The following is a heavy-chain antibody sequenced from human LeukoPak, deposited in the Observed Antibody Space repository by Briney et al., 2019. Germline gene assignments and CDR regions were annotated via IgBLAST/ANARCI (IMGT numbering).Heavy chain of an antibody. D-gene: IGHD3-22*01. J-gene: IGHJ4*02. V-gene: IGHV3-33*01. CDR1: GFTFSSYG. CDR2: IWYDGSNK. Sequence: PGGSLRLSCAASGFTFSSYGMHWVRQAPGKGLEWVAVIWYDGSNKCYADSVKGRFTISRDNSKNTLYLQMNSLRAEDTAVYYCARDSSGYYLGTFDYWGQGTLVTVSS. CDR3: ARDSSGYYLGTFDY.